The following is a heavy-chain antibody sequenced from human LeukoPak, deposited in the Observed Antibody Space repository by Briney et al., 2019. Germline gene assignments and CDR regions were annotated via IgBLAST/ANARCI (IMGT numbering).Heavy chain of an antibody. CDR2: VSGSGDST. J-gene: IGHJ4*02. CDR1: GFTFSSYA. D-gene: IGHD2-15*01. Sequence: PGGSLRLSCAASGFTFSSYAMSWVRQAPGKGLEWVSTVSGSGDSTYYAGSVKGRFAISRDNSRNTLYPQMNSLRAEDTAVYYCAKYGGYCSGGICYSDHWGQGTLVTVSS. CDR3: AKYGGYCSGGICYSDH. V-gene: IGHV3-23*01.